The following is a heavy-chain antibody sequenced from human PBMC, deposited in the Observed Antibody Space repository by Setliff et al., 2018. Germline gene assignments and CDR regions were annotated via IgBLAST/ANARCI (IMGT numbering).Heavy chain of an antibody. J-gene: IGHJ4*02. CDR2: IKQGGSEE. V-gene: IGHV3-7*03. CDR3: TTRYHNPGDGYMAVFDF. Sequence: GGSLRLSCTASGFTFNKHWMTWVRQAPGKGLEWVANIKQGGSEEYYVDSVRGRFTISRDNAHNSLYLQMNNLGVEDTAVYYCTTRYHNPGDGYMAVFDFWGQGSLVTVSS. D-gene: IGHD2-21*01. CDR1: GFTFNKHW.